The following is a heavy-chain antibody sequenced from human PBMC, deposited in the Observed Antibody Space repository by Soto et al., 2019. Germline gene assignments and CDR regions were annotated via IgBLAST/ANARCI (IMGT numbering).Heavy chain of an antibody. CDR1: GFSFSTTGVG. CDR2: IYWDDDK. J-gene: IGHJ4*02. D-gene: IGHD6-19*01. Sequence: QITLKESGPPLVKPTQTLTLTCTFSGFSFSTTGVGVGWIRQPPGKALEWLALIYWDDDKRYSPSLKSRLTITKDTSKTQVVLTMTNMDPVDTATYYCAHRQAQGIGLAGTFDSWGQGTLVTVSS. CDR3: AHRQAQGIGLAGTFDS. V-gene: IGHV2-5*02.